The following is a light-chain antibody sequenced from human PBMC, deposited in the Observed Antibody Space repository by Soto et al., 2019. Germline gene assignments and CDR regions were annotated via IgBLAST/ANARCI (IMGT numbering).Light chain of an antibody. J-gene: IGKJ2*01. CDR1: QGISTY. V-gene: IGKV1-27*01. CDR3: QKYNSAAYA. CDR2: AAS. Sequence: DIQMTQSPSSLSASVGDRVTITCRASQGISTYLAWYQQKPGKIPKLLIYAASTLQSGVPSRFSGSGSGTDFTLTISSLQPEDVATYYCQKYNSAAYAFGQGTKLEIK.